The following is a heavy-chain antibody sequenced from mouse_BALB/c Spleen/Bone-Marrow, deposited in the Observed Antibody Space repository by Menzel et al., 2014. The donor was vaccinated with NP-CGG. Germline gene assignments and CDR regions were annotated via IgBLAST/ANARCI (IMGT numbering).Heavy chain of an antibody. J-gene: IGHJ3*01. D-gene: IGHD2-2*01. CDR3: ARSRGYDVGPFAF. CDR2: INPGSGSS. V-gene: IGHV1-54*01. CDR1: GYAFTNYL. Sequence: QVHVKQSGAELVRPGTSVKVSCKASGYAFTNYLIEWVKQRPGQGLEWIGVINPGSGSSNYNENFKGKATLTADRSSSTANMLLSSLTSDDSAVYFCARSRGYDVGPFAFWGQGTLVTVSA.